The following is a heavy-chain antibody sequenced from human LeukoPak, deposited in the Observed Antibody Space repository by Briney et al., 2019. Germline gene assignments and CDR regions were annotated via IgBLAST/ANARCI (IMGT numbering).Heavy chain of an antibody. CDR1: GFTFSDYY. V-gene: IGHV3-11*01. J-gene: IGHJ4*02. CDR2: ISGSGSNI. D-gene: IGHD5-18*01. Sequence: PGGSLRLSCAASGFTFSDYYMSWIRQAPGKGLECIAYISGSGSNIYHADSVKGRFTISRDNARNSLYLQMNSLRAEDTAFYYCARAGRGFSYGSFAYWGQGSLVTVSS. CDR3: ARAGRGFSYGSFAY.